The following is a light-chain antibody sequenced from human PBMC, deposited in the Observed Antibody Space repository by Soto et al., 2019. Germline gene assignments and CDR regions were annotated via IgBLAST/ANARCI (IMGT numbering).Light chain of an antibody. Sequence: QSVLTQPASVSGSPGQSITISCTGTSSDVGNNNYVSWYQQNQGKAPKVMICDVTNRPSGVSNRFSGSKSGNTASLTISGLQAEDEADYYCSSFTGSSYVFGTGTKLTVL. V-gene: IGLV2-14*01. J-gene: IGLJ1*01. CDR2: DVT. CDR3: SSFTGSSYV. CDR1: SSDVGNNNY.